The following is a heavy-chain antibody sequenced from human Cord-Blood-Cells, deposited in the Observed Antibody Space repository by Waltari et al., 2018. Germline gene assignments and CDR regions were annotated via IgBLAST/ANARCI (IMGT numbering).Heavy chain of an antibody. CDR2: IYYSGST. J-gene: IGHJ5*02. V-gene: IGHV4-59*11. CDR1: GGSISSHY. CDR3: ARGGYDFWSGPENWFDP. D-gene: IGHD3-3*01. Sequence: QVQLQESGPGLVKPSETLSLTCTVSGGSISSHYWSWIRQPPGKGLELIGYIYYSGSTNYNPSLKGRVTISVDTSKNQFSLKLSSVTAADTAVYYCARGGYDFWSGPENWFDPWGQGTLVTVSS.